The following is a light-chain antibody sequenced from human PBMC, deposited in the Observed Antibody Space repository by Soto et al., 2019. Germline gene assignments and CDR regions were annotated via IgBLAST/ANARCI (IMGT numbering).Light chain of an antibody. V-gene: IGKV3-20*01. Sequence: EIVLTQSPGTLSLSPGQRATLSCRASQSVSSSYLAWYQQKPGQAPRLLIYGASSRATGIPDRFSGSGSGTDFTLTISRLEPEDXAVYHXQQYGSSPRTFGQGTKVEIK. CDR2: GAS. CDR3: QQYGSSPRT. CDR1: QSVSSSY. J-gene: IGKJ1*01.